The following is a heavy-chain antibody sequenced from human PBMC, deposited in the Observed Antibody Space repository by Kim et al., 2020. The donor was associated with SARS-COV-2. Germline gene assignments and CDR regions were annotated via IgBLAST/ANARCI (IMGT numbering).Heavy chain of an antibody. D-gene: IGHD5-12*01. V-gene: IGHV4-61*01. CDR3: ARGRLGYEGIFYYYYGMDV. CDR1: GGSVSSGSYY. CDR2: IYYSGST. Sequence: SETLSLTCTVSGGSVSSGSYYWSWIRQPPGKGLEWIGYIYYSGSTNYNPSLKGRVTISVDTSKNQFSLKLSSVTAADTAVYYCARGRLGYEGIFYYYYGMDVWGQGTTVTVSS. J-gene: IGHJ6*02.